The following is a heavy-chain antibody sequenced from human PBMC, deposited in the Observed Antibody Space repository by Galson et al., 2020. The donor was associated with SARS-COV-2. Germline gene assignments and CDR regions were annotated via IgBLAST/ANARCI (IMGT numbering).Heavy chain of an antibody. D-gene: IGHD1-26*01. CDR3: AREGAVGATTGLDY. V-gene: IGHV3-33*01. J-gene: IGHJ4*02. CDR2: IWYDGSNT. CDR1: GFTFSSYG. Sequence: GGSLRLSCAASGFTFSSYGMHWVRQAPGKGLEWVAVIWYDGSNTYYADSVKGRFTISRDNSKNTLYLQMNSLRAEDTAVYFCAREGAVGATTGLDYWGQGTLVTVSS.